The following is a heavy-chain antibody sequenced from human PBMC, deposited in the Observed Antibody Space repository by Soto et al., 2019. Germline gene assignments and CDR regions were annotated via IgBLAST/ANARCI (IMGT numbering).Heavy chain of an antibody. CDR1: GFSLSTSGVG. CDR2: IYWDDDK. D-gene: IGHD4-17*01. Sequence: QITLKESGPTLVKPTQTLKLTCTFSGFSLSTSGVGVGWIRQPPGKALEWLALIYWDDDKRYSPSLKSRLTITKDTSKNQVVLTMTNMDPVDTATYYCAHILPTVISFDYWGQGTLVTVSS. J-gene: IGHJ4*02. CDR3: AHILPTVISFDY. V-gene: IGHV2-5*02.